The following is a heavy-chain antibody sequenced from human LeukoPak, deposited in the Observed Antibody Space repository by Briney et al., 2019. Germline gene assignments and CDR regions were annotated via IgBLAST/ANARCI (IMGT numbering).Heavy chain of an antibody. D-gene: IGHD2-2*01. CDR3: ARVVPVAMTEYYHYYMDV. J-gene: IGHJ6*03. V-gene: IGHV1-69*06. CDR1: GGTFNNYG. CDR2: IIPIFGTS. Sequence: AASVKVSCKASGGTFNNYGISWVRQAPGQRLEWMGRIIPIFGTSNYAQKFQGRVTITADKSTGTAYMEVSSLRSEDTAMYYCARVVPVAMTEYYHYYMDVWGKGTTVTVSS.